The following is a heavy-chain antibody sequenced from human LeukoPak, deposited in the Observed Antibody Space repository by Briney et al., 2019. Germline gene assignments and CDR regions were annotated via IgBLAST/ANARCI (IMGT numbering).Heavy chain of an antibody. V-gene: IGHV3-49*04. CDR2: IRRKAYGGTT. Sequence: PGGSLRLSCPASGFTFGDYVMSWVRQAPGKGLEWVGFIRRKAYGGTTEYAASVKSRFTISRDDSTSIAYLQMNILKTEDTAVYYCSRGYYYGSGTRVWIDRWGQGTLVTVSA. CDR3: SRGYYYGSGTRVWIDR. CDR1: GFTFGDYV. J-gene: IGHJ5*02. D-gene: IGHD3-10*01.